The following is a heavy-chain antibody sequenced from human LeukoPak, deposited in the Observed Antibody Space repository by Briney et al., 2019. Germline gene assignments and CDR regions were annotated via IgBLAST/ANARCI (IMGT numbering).Heavy chain of an antibody. CDR1: GFTFSSYE. CDR3: ARIGYGVSFDY. V-gene: IGHV3-48*03. Sequence: GGSLRLSCAASGFTFSSYEMNWVRQAPGQGLEWGSYISSSGNAIYYADSVKGRFTISRDNAKNSLYLQMNSLRAEDTAVYYCARIGYGVSFDYWGQGTLVTVSS. CDR2: ISSSGNAI. D-gene: IGHD4/OR15-4a*01. J-gene: IGHJ4*02.